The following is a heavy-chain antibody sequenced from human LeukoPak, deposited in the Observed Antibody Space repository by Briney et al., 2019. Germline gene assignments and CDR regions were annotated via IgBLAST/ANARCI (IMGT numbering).Heavy chain of an antibody. D-gene: IGHD1-26*01. V-gene: IGHV1-2*02. CDR3: ARDASGSYLGFIDY. CDR1: GYTFTSYY. Sequence: ASVKVSCKASGYTFTSYYIHWVRQAPGQGLEWMGWINPNSGDTNYAQKFQGRVTMTRDTSISTAYMELSRLRSDDTAVYYCARDASGSYLGFIDYWGQGTLVTVSS. CDR2: INPNSGDT. J-gene: IGHJ4*02.